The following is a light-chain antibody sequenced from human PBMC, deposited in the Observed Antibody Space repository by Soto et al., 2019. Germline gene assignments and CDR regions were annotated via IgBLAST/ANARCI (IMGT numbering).Light chain of an antibody. CDR1: QSVSSN. J-gene: IGKJ1*01. Sequence: EIVMTQSPATLSVSPGERATLSCRASQSVSSNLAWYQQKPGQAPRLLIYGASTRATGIPARFSGSGDGTEFTRTIRSLQSEDFEVYYCQQYNNWTFGQGTKVDIK. V-gene: IGKV3-15*01. CDR2: GAS. CDR3: QQYNNWT.